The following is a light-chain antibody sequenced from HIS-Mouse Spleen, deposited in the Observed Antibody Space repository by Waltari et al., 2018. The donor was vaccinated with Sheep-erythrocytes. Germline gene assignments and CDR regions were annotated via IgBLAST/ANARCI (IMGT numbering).Light chain of an antibody. J-gene: IGLJ2*01. CDR3: QAWDSSTVV. V-gene: IGLV3-1*01. Sequence: SYELTQPPSVSVSPGPTASITCSGDKLGDQYACWYQQKPGQSPVLVLYQDSKRPSGIPERFSGANSGNTATLTISGTQAMDEADYYCQAWDSSTVVFGGGTKLTVL. CDR1: KLGDQY. CDR2: QDS.